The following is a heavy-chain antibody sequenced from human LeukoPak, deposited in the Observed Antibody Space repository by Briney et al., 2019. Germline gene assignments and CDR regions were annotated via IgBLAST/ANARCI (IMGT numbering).Heavy chain of an antibody. V-gene: IGHV3-21*01. CDR1: GFTFSSYS. CDR3: ARGCSSTSCYGLDY. J-gene: IGHJ4*02. D-gene: IGHD2-2*01. Sequence: TGGSLRLSCAASGFTFSSYSMNWVRQAPGKGLEWVSSISSSSSCIYYADSVKGRFTISRDNAKNSLYLQMNSLRAEDTAVYYCARGCSSTSCYGLDYWGQGTLVTVSS. CDR2: ISSSSSCI.